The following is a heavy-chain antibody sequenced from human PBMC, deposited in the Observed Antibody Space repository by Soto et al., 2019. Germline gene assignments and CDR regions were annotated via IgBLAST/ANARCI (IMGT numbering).Heavy chain of an antibody. CDR3: ARVGSSGWSPDY. Sequence: KTSETLSLTCTVSGGSISGYYWSWIRQPPGKRLEWIGYIFYSGGTNYNPSLKSRLTISVDTSKNQFSLKLRSVTAADTAVYYCARVGSSGWSPDYWGQGTLVTVSS. CDR1: GGSISGYY. J-gene: IGHJ4*02. CDR2: IFYSGGT. V-gene: IGHV4-59*01. D-gene: IGHD6-19*01.